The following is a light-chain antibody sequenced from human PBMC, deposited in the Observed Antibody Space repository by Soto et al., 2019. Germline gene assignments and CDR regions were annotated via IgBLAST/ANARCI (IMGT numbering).Light chain of an antibody. V-gene: IGLV2-11*01. CDR2: DVN. J-gene: IGLJ1*01. CDR3: CSCAGTYTRV. Sequence: QSVLAQPRPVSGSPGQSVTMSCTRTSSDVANYKYVSWYQQHPGKAPKLMIYDVNKRPSGVPYRFSGSKSGNTASLTISGLQAEDEADYYCCSCAGTYTRVFGTGTKVTV. CDR1: SSDVANYKY.